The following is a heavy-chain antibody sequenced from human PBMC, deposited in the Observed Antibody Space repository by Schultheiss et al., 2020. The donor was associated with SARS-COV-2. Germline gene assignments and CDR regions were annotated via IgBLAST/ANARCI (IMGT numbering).Heavy chain of an antibody. CDR3: ARLYWYFDL. CDR1: GGSFSGYY. Sequence: SETLSLTCAVYGGSFSGYYWSWIRQPPGKGLEWIGEINHSGSTYYNPSLKSRVTISVDTSKNQFSLKLSSVTAADTAVYYCARLYWYFDLWGRGTLVTVSS. CDR2: INHSGST. V-gene: IGHV4-34*01. J-gene: IGHJ2*01.